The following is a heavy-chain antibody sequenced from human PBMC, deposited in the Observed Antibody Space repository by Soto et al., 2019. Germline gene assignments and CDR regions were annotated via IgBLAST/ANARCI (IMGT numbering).Heavy chain of an antibody. V-gene: IGHV4-31*11. CDR2: IYYSGNT. D-gene: IGHD5-18*01. J-gene: IGHJ6*02. CDR3: ARDRLMATAGTARHYFGLDV. Sequence: SETLSLTCAVSGGSIRSGGYYWSWVRQNPRRGLEWIGNIYYSGNTYYNPSLKSRLTISVDTSKNQFSLNLSSVTAADTAVYYCARDRLMATAGTARHYFGLDVWGQGTTVTVSS. CDR1: GGSIRSGGYY.